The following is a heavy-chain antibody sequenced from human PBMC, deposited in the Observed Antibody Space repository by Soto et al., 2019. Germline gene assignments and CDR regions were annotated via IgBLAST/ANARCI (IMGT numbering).Heavy chain of an antibody. Sequence: PGGSLRLSCAASGFTFSTYAMSWVRQAPGKGLEWVSGISGSGGSTYYADSVKGRFTISRDNSKNTLYLQMNSLRAEDTAVYYCAKVPHTYYYDSSGYLFDFWGRGTLVTVS. CDR1: GFTFSTYA. J-gene: IGHJ4*02. CDR3: AKVPHTYYYDSSGYLFDF. CDR2: ISGSGGST. V-gene: IGHV3-23*01. D-gene: IGHD3-22*01.